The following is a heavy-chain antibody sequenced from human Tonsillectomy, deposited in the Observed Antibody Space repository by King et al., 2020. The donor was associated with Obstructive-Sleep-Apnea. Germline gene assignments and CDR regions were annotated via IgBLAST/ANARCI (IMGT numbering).Heavy chain of an antibody. CDR1: DGSISSHY. D-gene: IGHD7-27*01. CDR2: IYNSGNT. J-gene: IGHJ4*02. Sequence: QLQESGPGLVKPSETLSLTCTVSDGSISSHYWSWIRQPPGKGLEWIGYIYNSGNTNYNPSLKSRVTISVDTSKNQFSLKLSSVTAADTAVYYCARRVRGLGIDYWGQGTLVTVSS. V-gene: IGHV4-59*08. CDR3: ARRVRGLGIDY.